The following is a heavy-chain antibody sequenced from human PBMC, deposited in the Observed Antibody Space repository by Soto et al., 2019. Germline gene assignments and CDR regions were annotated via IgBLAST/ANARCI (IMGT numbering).Heavy chain of an antibody. CDR2: IDPSDSYT. V-gene: IGHV5-10-1*01. D-gene: IGHD6-13*01. Sequence: PGASLKISCKGSGYSFTSYWISWVRQMPGNGLEWMGRIDPSDSYTNYSPSFQGHVTISADKSISTAYLQWSSLKASDTAMYYCARRPVPGTSEYYYYYGMDVWGQGTTVTVS. J-gene: IGHJ6*02. CDR3: ARRPVPGTSEYYYYYGMDV. CDR1: GYSFTSYW.